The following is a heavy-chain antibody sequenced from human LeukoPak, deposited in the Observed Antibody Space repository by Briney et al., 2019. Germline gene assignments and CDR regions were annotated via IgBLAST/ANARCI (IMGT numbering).Heavy chain of an antibody. CDR3: ARDRYYDSSGYRPL. J-gene: IGHJ4*02. CDR1: GGTFSSYA. D-gene: IGHD3-22*01. V-gene: IGHV1-69*05. CDR2: IIPIFGTA. Sequence: SVKVSCKASGGTFSSYAISWVRQAPGQGLEWMGGIIPIFGTANYAQKFQGRVTITTDESTSTAYMELSSLRSEDTAVYYCARDRYYDSSGYRPLWGQGTLVTVSS.